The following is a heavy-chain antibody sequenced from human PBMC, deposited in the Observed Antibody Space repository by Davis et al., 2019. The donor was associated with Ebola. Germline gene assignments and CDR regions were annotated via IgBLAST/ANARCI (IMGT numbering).Heavy chain of an antibody. CDR1: GFTFSNYW. CDR2: IKPDGSEK. J-gene: IGHJ4*02. D-gene: IGHD3-3*01. Sequence: GESLKISCAASGFTFSNYWMSWVRQAPGEGLEWLANIKPDGSEKGYLDSVRGRLTISRDNAKNSLYLQMNSLRAEDTALYYCAKGPLRFLEWLPADYWGQGTLVTVSS. V-gene: IGHV3-7*03. CDR3: AKGPLRFLEWLPADY.